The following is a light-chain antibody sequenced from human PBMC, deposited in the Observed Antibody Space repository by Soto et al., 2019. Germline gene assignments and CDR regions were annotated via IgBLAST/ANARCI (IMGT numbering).Light chain of an antibody. V-gene: IGKV1-12*01. CDR1: QGISSC. CDR2: AAS. Sequence: DIQMTPSPSSVSASVGDRVTITCRASQGISSCLAWYQQKPGKAPKLLIYAASSLQSGVPSRFSGSGSVTDFTLTISSLQTEDFATDYCQQANSFPLTFGGGTKVEIK. J-gene: IGKJ4*01. CDR3: QQANSFPLT.